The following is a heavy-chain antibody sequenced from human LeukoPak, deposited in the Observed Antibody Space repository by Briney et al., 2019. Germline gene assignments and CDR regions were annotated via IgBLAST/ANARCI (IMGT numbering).Heavy chain of an antibody. V-gene: IGHV3-30*04. CDR1: GFTFNNYE. Sequence: GGSLRLSCAASGFTFNNYEMHWVRQAPGKGLDWVAVISFDGRNKKYTDSVKGRFTISRDNAKNSLYLQMNSLRAEDTAVYYCARDGPWIQLLSPRAFDIWGQGTMVTVSS. CDR3: ARDGPWIQLLSPRAFDI. CDR2: ISFDGRNK. D-gene: IGHD5-18*01. J-gene: IGHJ3*02.